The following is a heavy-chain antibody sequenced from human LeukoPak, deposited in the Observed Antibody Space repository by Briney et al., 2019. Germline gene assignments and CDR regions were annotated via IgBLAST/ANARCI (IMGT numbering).Heavy chain of an antibody. V-gene: IGHV3-23*01. Sequence: GGSLRLSCAASGFTFSSSSISWVRQAPGKGLEWVSAITDAVGSTHYADSVKGRFTISSDNSKNTVYLQMNSLRPEDMAVYYCARSDYGDYFDCWGQGTLVTVSS. CDR3: ARSDYGDYFDC. J-gene: IGHJ4*02. D-gene: IGHD4-17*01. CDR2: ITDAVGST. CDR1: GFTFSSSS.